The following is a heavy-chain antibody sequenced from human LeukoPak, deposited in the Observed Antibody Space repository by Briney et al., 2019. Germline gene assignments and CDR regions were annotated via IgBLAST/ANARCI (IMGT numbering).Heavy chain of an antibody. CDR3: VSDPLWAFDI. J-gene: IGHJ3*02. CDR2: ITSDSSAM. Sequence: GGSLRLSCVASGFTFSTYSINWIRQAPGKGLEWISYITSDSSAMSYADSVKGRFTISRDNAKNSLYLHMNSLSDEDAAMYFCVSDPLWAFDIWGQGTMLTVSS. V-gene: IGHV3-48*02. D-gene: IGHD2-21*01. CDR1: GFTFSTYS.